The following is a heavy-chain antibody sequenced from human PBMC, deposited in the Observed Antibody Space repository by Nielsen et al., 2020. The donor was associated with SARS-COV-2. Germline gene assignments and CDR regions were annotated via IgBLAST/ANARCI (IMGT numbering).Heavy chain of an antibody. V-gene: IGHV3-49*04. J-gene: IGHJ4*02. CDR1: GFPLKDYA. CDR3: TRVYYYGSGSLDY. CDR2: IRTKAHGGTT. D-gene: IGHD3-10*01. Sequence: GESLKISCLASGFPLKDYAMTWVRQAPGKGLEWVGFIRTKAHGGTTEYAASVKGRFTISRDDSKSIAYLQMNSLKTEDTAVYYCTRVYYYGSGSLDYWGQGTLVTVSS.